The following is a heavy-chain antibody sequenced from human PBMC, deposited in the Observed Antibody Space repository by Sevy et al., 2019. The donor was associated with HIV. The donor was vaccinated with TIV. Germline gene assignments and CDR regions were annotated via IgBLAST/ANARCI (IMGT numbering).Heavy chain of an antibody. CDR2: ISGSGGST. Sequence: GGSLRLSCAASGFTFSSYAMSWVRQAPGKGLEWVSAISGSGGSTYDADSVKGRFTISRDNSKNTLYLQMNSLRAEDTAVYYCAKDPTYYYDSSGYPIDSWGQGTLVTVSS. CDR3: AKDPTYYYDSSGYPIDS. V-gene: IGHV3-23*01. CDR1: GFTFSSYA. D-gene: IGHD3-22*01. J-gene: IGHJ4*02.